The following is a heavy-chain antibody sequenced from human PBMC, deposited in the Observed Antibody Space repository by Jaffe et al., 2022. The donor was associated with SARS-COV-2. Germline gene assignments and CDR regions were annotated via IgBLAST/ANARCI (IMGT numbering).Heavy chain of an antibody. CDR2: IWFDGSDK. CDR3: ARAYYLDNSRTPDY. D-gene: IGHD2-2*01. Sequence: QVQLVASGGGVVQPGRSLRLSCAASGFTFSDYGMHWVRQAPGKGLEWVAVIWFDGSDKYYADSVKGRFTISRDNSKNTVYLQMNSLRAEDTAVYYCARAYYLDNSRTPDYWGQGTLVTVSS. V-gene: IGHV3-33*01. J-gene: IGHJ4*02. CDR1: GFTFSDYG.